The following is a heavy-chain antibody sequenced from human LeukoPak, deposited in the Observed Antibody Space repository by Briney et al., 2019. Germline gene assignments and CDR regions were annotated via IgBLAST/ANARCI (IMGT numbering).Heavy chain of an antibody. J-gene: IGHJ6*02. CDR2: IYYTGST. D-gene: IGHD6-25*01. Sequence: SETLSPTCPVSGASISSGGYYWTWIRQLPGKGLEWIGYIYYTGSTNYNPSLKSRVTISLDTSENQFSLKLTSVTAADTAIYYCARGRAAPNYYYGVDVWGQGTTVTVSS. CDR1: GASISSGGYY. V-gene: IGHV4-31*03. CDR3: ARGRAAPNYYYGVDV.